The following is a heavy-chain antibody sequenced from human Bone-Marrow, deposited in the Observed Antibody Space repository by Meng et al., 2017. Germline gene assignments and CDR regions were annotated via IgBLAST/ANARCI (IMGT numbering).Heavy chain of an antibody. CDR3: ARGLTMIGRYFDY. V-gene: IGHV4-61*02. Sequence: SETLSLTCTVSGGSISSGSYYWSWIRQPAGKGLEWIGRIYTSGSTNYNPSLKSRVTISVDTSKNQFSRKLSSVTAADTAVYYCARGLTMIGRYFDYWGQGTLVTVSS. CDR2: IYTSGST. D-gene: IGHD3-22*01. CDR1: GGSISSGSYY. J-gene: IGHJ4*02.